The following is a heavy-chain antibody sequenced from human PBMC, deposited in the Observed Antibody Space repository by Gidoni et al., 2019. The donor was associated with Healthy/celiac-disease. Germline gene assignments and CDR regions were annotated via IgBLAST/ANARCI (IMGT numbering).Heavy chain of an antibody. V-gene: IGHV1-18*01. J-gene: IGHJ4*02. CDR1: GYTCTTYG. D-gene: IGHD2-15*01. Sequence: QVQLVQSGAEVQKPGSSVKVSCKASGYTCTTYGISWVRQAPGQGLEWMGWVSAYNGNTNYAQKLQGRVTMTTDTSTSTAYMELRSLRSDDTAVYYCARDGLVVAATTFDYWVQGTLVTVSS. CDR2: VSAYNGNT. CDR3: ARDGLVVAATTFDY.